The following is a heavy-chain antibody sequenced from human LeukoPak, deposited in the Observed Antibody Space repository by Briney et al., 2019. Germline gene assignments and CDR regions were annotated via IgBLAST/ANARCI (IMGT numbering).Heavy chain of an antibody. CDR1: GFTFSRYW. Sequence: PGGSLRLSCVASGFTFSRYWMHWVRQAPGKGLEWVSGINWNGGSTGYADSVKGRFTISRDNAKNSLYLQMNSLRAEDTALYHCARGVWDDSSGYDSFDIWGQGTMVTVSS. V-gene: IGHV3-20*01. D-gene: IGHD3-22*01. J-gene: IGHJ3*02. CDR3: ARGVWDDSSGYDSFDI. CDR2: INWNGGST.